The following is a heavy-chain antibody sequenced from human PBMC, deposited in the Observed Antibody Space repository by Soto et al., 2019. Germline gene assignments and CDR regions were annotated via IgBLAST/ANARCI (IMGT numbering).Heavy chain of an antibody. J-gene: IGHJ6*02. Sequence: PGESLKISCKGSGYSFTSYWIGWVRQMPGKGLEWMGRIDPSDSYTNYSPSFQGHVTISADKSISTAYLQWSSLKASDTAMYYCARSGCSSTSCYHSPYYYYGMDVWGQGTTVTVSS. V-gene: IGHV5-10-1*01. CDR2: IDPSDSYT. CDR3: ARSGCSSTSCYHSPYYYYGMDV. D-gene: IGHD2-2*01. CDR1: GYSFTSYW.